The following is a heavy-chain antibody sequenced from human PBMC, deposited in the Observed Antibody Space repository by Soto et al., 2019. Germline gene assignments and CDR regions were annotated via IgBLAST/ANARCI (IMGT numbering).Heavy chain of an antibody. CDR1: GSSISSYY. Sequence: QVQLQESGPGLVKPSETLSLTCTVSGSSISSYYWSWIRQPPGKGLEWIGYIYYSGSTNYNPSLKSRVTISVDTSKNQFSLKLSSVTAADTAVYYCARHDDPYYFDYWGQGTLVTVSS. V-gene: IGHV4-59*01. CDR3: ARHDDPYYFDY. J-gene: IGHJ4*02. D-gene: IGHD3-3*01. CDR2: IYYSGST.